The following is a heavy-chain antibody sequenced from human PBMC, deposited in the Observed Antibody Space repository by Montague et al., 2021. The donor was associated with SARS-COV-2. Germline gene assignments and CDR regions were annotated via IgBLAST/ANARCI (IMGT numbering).Heavy chain of an antibody. J-gene: IGHJ3*02. CDR3: ARFPTSYYYDSKAAPATPDAFDI. CDR2: IYYSGST. CDR1: GGSISSSSYY. V-gene: IGHV4-39*01. Sequence: SETLSLTCTVSGGSISSSSYYWGWIRQPPGKGLEWIGSIYYSGSTYYNPSLKSRVTISVDTSKNQFSLKLSPVTAADTAVYYCARFPTSYYYDSKAAPATPDAFDIWGQGTMATVSS. D-gene: IGHD3-22*01.